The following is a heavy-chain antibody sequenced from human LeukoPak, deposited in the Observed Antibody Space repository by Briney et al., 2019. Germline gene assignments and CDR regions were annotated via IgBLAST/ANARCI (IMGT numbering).Heavy chain of an antibody. CDR2: IYYSGST. V-gene: IGHV4-59*01. J-gene: IGHJ1*01. D-gene: IGHD6-13*01. Sequence: SETLSPTCTVSGGSISSYYWSWIRQPPGKGLEWIGYIYYSGSTNYNPSLKSRVTISVDTSKNQFSLKLSSVTAADTAVYYCAGIAAAGNSYFQHWGQGTLVTVSS. CDR1: GGSISSYY. CDR3: AGIAAAGNSYFQH.